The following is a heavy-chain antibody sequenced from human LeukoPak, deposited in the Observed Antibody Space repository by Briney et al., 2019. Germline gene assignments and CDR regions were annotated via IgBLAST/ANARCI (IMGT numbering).Heavy chain of an antibody. CDR2: INPNSGGT. J-gene: IGHJ5*02. CDR3: ARDSVERHYGSGGFDP. V-gene: IGHV1-2*02. Sequence: GASVKVSCKASGYTFTSYGISWVRQAPGQGLEWMGWINPNSGGTNYAQKFQGRVTMTRDTSISTAYMELSRLRSDDTAVYYCARDSVERHYGSGGFDPWGQGTLVTVSS. CDR1: GYTFTSYG. D-gene: IGHD3-10*01.